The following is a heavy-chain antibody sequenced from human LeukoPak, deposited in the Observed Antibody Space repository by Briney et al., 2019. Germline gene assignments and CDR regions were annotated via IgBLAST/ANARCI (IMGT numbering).Heavy chain of an antibody. D-gene: IGHD6-25*01. V-gene: IGHV3-23*01. Sequence: RGSLKLSCTASGLTLTTFDMVWVRQAPGRGLEWVSIISGNNPTKIYADSVKGRFTISRDDLKNTIYLQMDSLRDEDTAFYYCAKGLDTYSSRYLNHIFDSWGQGTMVTVSS. CDR3: AKGLDTYSSRYLNHIFDS. CDR1: GLTLTTFD. J-gene: IGHJ5*01. CDR2: ISGNNPTK.